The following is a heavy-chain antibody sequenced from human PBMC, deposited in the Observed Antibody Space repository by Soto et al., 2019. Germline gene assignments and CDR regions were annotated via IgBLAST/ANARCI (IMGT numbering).Heavy chain of an antibody. Sequence: QVQLQESGPGLVKPSQTLSLTCTVSGGSISSGDYYWSWIRQPPGKGLEWIGYIYYSGSTYYNPYVKSRVTISVDSSKNQFSLKLSSVTAADTAVYYCARDLTVGGESDYWGQGTLVTVSS. CDR3: ARDLTVGGESDY. J-gene: IGHJ4*02. CDR2: IYYSGST. V-gene: IGHV4-30-4*01. D-gene: IGHD3-16*01. CDR1: GGSISSGDYY.